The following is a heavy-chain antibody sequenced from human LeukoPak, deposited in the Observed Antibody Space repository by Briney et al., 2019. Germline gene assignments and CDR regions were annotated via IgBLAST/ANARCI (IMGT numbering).Heavy chain of an antibody. CDR2: IFSADSNT. CDR1: GYSFISNW. Sequence: GESLQISSYASGYSFISNWIGWVRRLPRKGREWMGFIFSADSNTRYSASFQDQVTISADKSVNTPYLQWSSLKAADTAMYYCTRGYGDYRSLDYWGQGTLVTVSS. CDR3: TRGYGDYRSLDY. D-gene: IGHD4-17*01. V-gene: IGHV5-51*01. J-gene: IGHJ4*02.